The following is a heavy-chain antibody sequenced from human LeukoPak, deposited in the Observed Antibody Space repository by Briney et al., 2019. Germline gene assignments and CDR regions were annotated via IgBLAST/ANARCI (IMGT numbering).Heavy chain of an antibody. D-gene: IGHD6-19*01. V-gene: IGHV3-66*01. CDR2: IFIGDST. Sequence: GGGLRLSCAASGFILSIKYMSWVRQALGKGLEWVSIIFIGDSTYYADSVKGRFTISRDNTKNTVYLQMNSLRAEDTAVYYCARVGAVAAADCWGQGPLVTVSS. CDR3: ARVGAVAAADC. CDR1: GFILSIKY. J-gene: IGHJ4*02.